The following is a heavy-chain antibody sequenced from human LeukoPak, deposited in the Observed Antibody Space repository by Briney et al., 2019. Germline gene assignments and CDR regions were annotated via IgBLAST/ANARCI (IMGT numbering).Heavy chain of an antibody. D-gene: IGHD3-10*01. V-gene: IGHV7-4-1*02. CDR1: GYSFTRYA. Sequence: ASVKVSCKASGYSFTRYAMNWVRQAPGQGLEWMGWINTNTGNPTYAQGFTGRFVFSLDTSVSTAYLQISSLKAEDTAVYYCARERITMVRGVIPKLWFDPWGQGTLVTVSS. CDR3: ARERITMVRGVIPKLWFDP. J-gene: IGHJ5*02. CDR2: INTNTGNP.